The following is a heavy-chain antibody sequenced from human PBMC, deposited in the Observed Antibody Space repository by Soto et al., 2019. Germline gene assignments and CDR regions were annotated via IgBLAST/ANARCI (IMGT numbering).Heavy chain of an antibody. CDR2: ISFDGSLK. Sequence: PGGSLRLSCATSGFNFKNFGMHWVRQAPGKGLEWVTFISFDGSLKYYPDSLKGRFIVSRDNSENTLHLQMISLSAEDTARYYCVRDFVGPGLDYWGRGVLVTVSS. CDR3: VRDFVGPGLDY. J-gene: IGHJ4*02. CDR1: GFNFKNFG. V-gene: IGHV3-33*05. D-gene: IGHD1-26*01.